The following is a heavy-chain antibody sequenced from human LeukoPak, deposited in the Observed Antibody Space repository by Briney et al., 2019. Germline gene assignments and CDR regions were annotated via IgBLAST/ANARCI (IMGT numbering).Heavy chain of an antibody. CDR1: GFTFSSYW. J-gene: IGHJ6*03. V-gene: IGHV3-7*01. CDR2: IKQDGSEK. CDR3: ARGDDGSSYYYYYMDV. D-gene: IGHD6-6*01. Sequence: GGSLRLSCAVSGFTFSSYWMSWVRQAPGKGLEWVANIKQDGSEKYYVDSVKGRFTISRDNAKNSLYLQMNSLRAEDTAVYYCARGDDGSSYYYYYMDVWGKGTTVTVSS.